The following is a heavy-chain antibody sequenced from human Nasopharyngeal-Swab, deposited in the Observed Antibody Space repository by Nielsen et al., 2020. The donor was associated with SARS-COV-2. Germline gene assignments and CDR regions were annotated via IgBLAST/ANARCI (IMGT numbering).Heavy chain of an antibody. Sequence: GSLRLSCTVSGGSISSYYWSWIRQPPGKGLEWIGYIYYSGSTNYNPSLKSRVTISVDTSKNQFSLKLSSVTAADTAVYYCARGERRAARPPGGYLDYWGQGTLVTVSS. J-gene: IGHJ4*02. CDR1: GGSISSYY. CDR3: ARGERRAARPPGGYLDY. D-gene: IGHD6-6*01. V-gene: IGHV4-59*01. CDR2: IYYSGST.